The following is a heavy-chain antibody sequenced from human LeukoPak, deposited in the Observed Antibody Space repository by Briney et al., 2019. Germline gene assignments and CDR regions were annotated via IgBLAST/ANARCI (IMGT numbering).Heavy chain of an antibody. Sequence: SETLSLTCTISGGSINNYYWSWIRQPPGKGLEWIGYIYYSGTTNYNPSLNSRVNISLDTSKNQLSLRLSSVTAADTAVYYCARQTAKNVDTARYDYWGQGTLVTVSS. CDR3: ARQTAKNVDTARYDY. D-gene: IGHD5-18*01. CDR1: GGSINNYY. V-gene: IGHV4-59*08. J-gene: IGHJ4*02. CDR2: IYYSGTT.